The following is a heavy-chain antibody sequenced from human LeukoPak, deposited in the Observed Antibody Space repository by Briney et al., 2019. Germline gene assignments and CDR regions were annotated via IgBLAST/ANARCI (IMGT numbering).Heavy chain of an antibody. J-gene: IGHJ5*02. D-gene: IGHD4-23*01. CDR2: IYYSGAT. V-gene: IGHV4-61*05. CDR3: ARHDYGGNSAWFDP. Sequence: KPSETLSLTCTVSGGSISSSNSYWAWIRQPPGKGLEWIAYIYYSGATYYNPSLQSRVTISVDTSKNQFSLKLSSVPAADTAVYYCARHDYGGNSAWFDPWGQGTLVTVSS. CDR1: GGSISSSNSY.